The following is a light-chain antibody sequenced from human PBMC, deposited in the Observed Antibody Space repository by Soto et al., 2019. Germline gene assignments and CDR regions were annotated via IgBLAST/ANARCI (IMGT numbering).Light chain of an antibody. CDR1: QSIGRE. J-gene: IGKJ4*01. Sequence: QMTQSPSTLSASIGDRVTITCRASQSIGRELAWYQQKPGKAPKLLIYKASSLESGVPSTFSGSGSGTEFSLTVSSLQPDDFATYYCLQYESYPLTFGGGTKVEIK. CDR2: KAS. CDR3: LQYESYPLT. V-gene: IGKV1-5*03.